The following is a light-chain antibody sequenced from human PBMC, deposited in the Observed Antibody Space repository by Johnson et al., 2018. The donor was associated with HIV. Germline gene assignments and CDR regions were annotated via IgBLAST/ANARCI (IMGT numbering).Light chain of an antibody. CDR2: ENN. CDR3: GTWDSSLNSYV. CDR1: SSKIGNNY. J-gene: IGLJ1*01. Sequence: QSVLTQSPSVSAAPGQKVTISCSGSSSKIGNNYVSWYQQLPGTAPKLLIYENNRRPSGTPDRFSGSKSGTSATLGITGLQTGDEADYYCGTWDSSLNSYVFGAGTKVTDL. V-gene: IGLV1-51*02.